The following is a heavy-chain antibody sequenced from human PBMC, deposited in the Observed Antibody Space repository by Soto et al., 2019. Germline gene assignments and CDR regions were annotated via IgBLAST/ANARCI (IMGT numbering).Heavy chain of an antibody. CDR3: ARLPPRIAVAAXY. V-gene: IGHV4-39*01. J-gene: IGHJ4*02. CDR1: GGSISSSSYY. CDR2: IYYSGST. Sequence: SETLSLTCTVSGGSISSSSYYWGWIRQPPGKGLEWIGSIYYSGSTYYNPSLKSRVTISVDTSKNQFSLKLSSVTAADTAVYYCARLPPRIAVAAXYWGQGTLVTV. D-gene: IGHD6-19*01.